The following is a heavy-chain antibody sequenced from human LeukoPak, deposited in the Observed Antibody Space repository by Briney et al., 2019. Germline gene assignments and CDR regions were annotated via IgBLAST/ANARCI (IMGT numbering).Heavy chain of an antibody. CDR3: ARDGWPAFDY. CDR2: TYYRSQWYT. D-gene: IGHD2-15*01. CDR1: GYSVSTNTAA. J-gene: IGHJ4*02. Sequence: SQTLSLTCAISGYSVSTNTAAWNWIRQSPSRGLEWLGRTYYRSQWYTDYAVSVKSRITINPDTSRNQFSLQLNSVTPEDTAVYFCARDGWPAFDYWGQGTLVTVSS. V-gene: IGHV6-1*01.